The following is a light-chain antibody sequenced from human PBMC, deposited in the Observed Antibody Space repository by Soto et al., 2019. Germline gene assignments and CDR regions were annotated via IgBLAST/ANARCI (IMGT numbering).Light chain of an antibody. J-gene: IGKJ1*01. CDR1: QSVSSSY. V-gene: IGKV3-20*01. CDR3: QQYGSSPKWT. CDR2: GAS. Sequence: EIVLTQSPGTLSLSPGERATLSCRASQSVSSSYLAWYQQKPGQAPRLLIYGASIRATGIPDRFSGSGSGTDFNLTLSILEPEDFAVDYCQQYGSSPKWTFGQGTKVEIK.